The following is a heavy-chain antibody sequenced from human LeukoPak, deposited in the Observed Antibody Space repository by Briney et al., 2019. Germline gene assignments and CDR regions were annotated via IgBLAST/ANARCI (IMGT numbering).Heavy chain of an antibody. CDR2: ISGFGGST. V-gene: IGHV3-23*01. D-gene: IGHD6-13*01. CDR3: ARRSGSSWSSFDY. Sequence: GGSLRLSCAASGFIFNNYAMNWVRQAPGKGLEWVSGISGFGGSTYYAASVKGRFSISRDNSGDTLFLQLNHLRVEDTALYYCARRSGSSWSSFDYWGQGTLVTVSS. J-gene: IGHJ4*02. CDR1: GFIFNNYA.